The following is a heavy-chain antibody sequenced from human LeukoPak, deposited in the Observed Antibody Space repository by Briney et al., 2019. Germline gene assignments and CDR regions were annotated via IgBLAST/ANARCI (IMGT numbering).Heavy chain of an antibody. J-gene: IGHJ6*03. CDR3: ARAICSSTSCYYMDV. Sequence: GESLKISCKGSGFSFASYWIGWVRQTPGKGLEWMGIIYPGDSDTRYSPSFQGQVTISADKSISTAYLQWSSLKASDTAMYYCARAICSSTSCYYMDVWGKGTTVTVSS. D-gene: IGHD2-2*01. CDR1: GFSFASYW. V-gene: IGHV5-51*01. CDR2: IYPGDSDT.